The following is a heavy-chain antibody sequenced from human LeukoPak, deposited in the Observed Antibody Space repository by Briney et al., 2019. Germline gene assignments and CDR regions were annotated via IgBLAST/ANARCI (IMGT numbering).Heavy chain of an antibody. D-gene: IGHD3-22*01. CDR2: MYYSGNT. Sequence: ASETLSLTCTVSGGSISSSSHSWGWIRQPPGKGLEWIGSMYYSGNTYYNSSLKSRLTISVDTSKNQFSLKVTSVTAADTAVYYCATHSSTYYWFDYWGQGTLVTVSS. V-gene: IGHV4-39*01. J-gene: IGHJ4*02. CDR3: ATHSSTYYWFDY. CDR1: GGSISSSSHS.